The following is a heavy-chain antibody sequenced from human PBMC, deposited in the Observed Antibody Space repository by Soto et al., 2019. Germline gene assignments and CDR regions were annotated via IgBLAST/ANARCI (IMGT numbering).Heavy chain of an antibody. J-gene: IGHJ2*01. CDR1: GYTFNDYG. D-gene: IGHD2-15*01. CDR3: ARCYCSVGSCYTCWHFDL. Sequence: QVQLVQSGAEVKKPGASVRVSCKASGYTFNDYGISWVRQAPGQGLEWMGWIGPYEGVTNHAQTFQGRVTMTVDTSTTTADMELRSLRSDDTDLYYCARCYCSVGSCYTCWHFDLWGPGTLVTVTA. CDR2: IGPYEGVT. V-gene: IGHV1-18*01.